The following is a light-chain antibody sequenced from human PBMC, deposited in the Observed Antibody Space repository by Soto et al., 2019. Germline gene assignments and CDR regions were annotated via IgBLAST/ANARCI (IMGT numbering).Light chain of an antibody. J-gene: IGLJ2*01. CDR2: DTT. CDR3: QSFDSSRIGLL. Sequence: QSVLTQPPSVTGAPGQRVTISCTGSHSDIGAGYGVHWYQQFPHSAPKLLIYDTTNRPSGVPDRFSGSRSGTSASLANTGLQAEDEADYYCQSFDSSRIGLLFGGGTKLTVL. V-gene: IGLV1-40*01. CDR1: HSDIGAGYG.